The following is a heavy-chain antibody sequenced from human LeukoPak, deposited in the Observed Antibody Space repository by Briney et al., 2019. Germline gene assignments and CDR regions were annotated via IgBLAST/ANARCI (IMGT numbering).Heavy chain of an antibody. Sequence: GASVKVSCKASGYTFTGYYMHWVRQAPGQGLEWMGWINPNSGGTNYAQKFQGRDTMTRDTSISTAYMELSRLRSDDTAVYYCARGSYGGYPLLYYFDYWGQGTLVTVSS. J-gene: IGHJ4*02. CDR2: INPNSGGT. CDR1: GYTFTGYY. CDR3: ARGSYGGYPLLYYFDY. D-gene: IGHD5-12*01. V-gene: IGHV1-2*02.